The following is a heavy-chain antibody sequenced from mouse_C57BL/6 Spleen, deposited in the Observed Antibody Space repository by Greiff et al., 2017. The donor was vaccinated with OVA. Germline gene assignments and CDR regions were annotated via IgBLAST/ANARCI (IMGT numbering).Heavy chain of an antibody. J-gene: IGHJ4*01. D-gene: IGHD2-3*01. V-gene: IGHV1-82*01. CDR2: IYPGDGDT. CDR1: GYAFSSSW. CDR3: ARDGYNYAMDY. Sequence: QVQLQQSGPELVKPGASVKISCKASGYAFSSSWMNWVKQRPGTGLEWIGRIYPGDGDTNYNGKFKGKATLTADKSSSTAYMQLSSLTSEDSAVYFCARDGYNYAMDYWGQGTSVTVSS.